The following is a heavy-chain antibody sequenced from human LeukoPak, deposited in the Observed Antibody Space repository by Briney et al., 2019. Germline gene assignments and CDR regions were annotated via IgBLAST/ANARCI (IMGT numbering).Heavy chain of an antibody. D-gene: IGHD3-10*01. V-gene: IGHV1-8*03. CDR1: GYTFTSYD. CDR3: ARANLVRGINTLYYLDV. J-gene: IGHJ6*03. CDR2: MNPYSGNT. Sequence: GASVKVSCKASGYTFTSYDINWVRQATGQGRAWMGWMNPYSGNTYYAQKFQGRVTITSNTSISTAYMELSSLRSEDTAVYYCARANLVRGINTLYYLDVWDKGTTVTVSS.